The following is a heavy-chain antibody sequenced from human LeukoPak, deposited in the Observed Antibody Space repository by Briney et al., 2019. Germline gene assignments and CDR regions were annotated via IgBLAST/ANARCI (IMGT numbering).Heavy chain of an antibody. J-gene: IGHJ3*02. V-gene: IGHV3-66*01. Sequence: GGSLRLSCAASGFTVSSNYMSWVRQAPGKGLEWVSVIYSGGSTYYADSVKGRFTISRDNSKNTLYLQMNSLRAEDTAVYYCARDRTIDRLYYYDIAGAFDIWGQGTIVTVSS. CDR1: GFTVSSNY. CDR2: IYSGGST. D-gene: IGHD3-22*01. CDR3: ARDRTIDRLYYYDIAGAFDI.